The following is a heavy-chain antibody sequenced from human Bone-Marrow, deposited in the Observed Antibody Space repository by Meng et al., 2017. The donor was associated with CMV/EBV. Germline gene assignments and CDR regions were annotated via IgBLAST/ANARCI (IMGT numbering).Heavy chain of an antibody. D-gene: IGHD2-2*01. V-gene: IGHV3-23*01. Sequence: GESLKISCAASGFTFSSYAMSWVRQAPGKGLEWVSAISGSGGSTYYADSVKGRFTISRDNSKNTLYLQMNSLRAEDTAVYYCASEYCSSTSCYPYYYYYYGMDVSGQGTTVTVSS. CDR3: ASEYCSSTSCYPYYYYYYGMDV. CDR1: GFTFSSYA. J-gene: IGHJ6*01. CDR2: ISGSGGST.